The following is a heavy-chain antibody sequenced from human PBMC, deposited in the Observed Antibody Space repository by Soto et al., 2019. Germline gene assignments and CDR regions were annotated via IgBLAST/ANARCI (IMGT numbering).Heavy chain of an antibody. CDR2: ISYDGSNK. CDR3: ARQSSPVYYYDSSGYYSGGEDY. V-gene: IGHV3-30-3*01. J-gene: IGHJ4*02. D-gene: IGHD3-22*01. Sequence: GGSLRLSCAASGFTFSSYAMHWVRQAPGKGLEWVAVISYDGSNKYYADSVKGRFTISRDNSKNTLYLQMNSLRAEDTAVYYCARQSSPVYYYDSSGYYSGGEDYWGQGTLVTVSS. CDR1: GFTFSSYA.